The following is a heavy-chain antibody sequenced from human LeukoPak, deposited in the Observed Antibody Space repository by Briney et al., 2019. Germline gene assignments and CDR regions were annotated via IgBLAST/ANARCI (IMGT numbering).Heavy chain of an antibody. CDR1: GGSVSSGSYY. CDR2: VYYSGST. CDR3: ARELVGAVFDY. Sequence: PSETLSLTCTVSGGSVSSGSYYWSWIRQPPGKGLEWIGYVYYSGSTNYNPSLKSRVTISVDTSSNQFSLKLSSVTAADTAVYYCARELVGAVFDYWGQGTLVTVSS. D-gene: IGHD1-26*01. V-gene: IGHV4-61*01. J-gene: IGHJ4*02.